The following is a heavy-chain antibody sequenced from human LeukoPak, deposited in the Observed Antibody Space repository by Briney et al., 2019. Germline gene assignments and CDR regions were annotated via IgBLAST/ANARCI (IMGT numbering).Heavy chain of an antibody. CDR3: ARYRNALVRESYGPWFDP. J-gene: IGHJ5*02. CDR1: GFTFSSYA. CDR2: ISSSGSYK. Sequence: GGSLRRSCAASGFTFSSYAMSWVRQAPGKGLEWVSYISSSGSYKDYADSVKGRFAISRDNGKNSLFLQMNSLRLEDTAVYYCARYRNALVRESYGPWFDPWGQGPLVSVSS. V-gene: IGHV3-21*05. D-gene: IGHD3-10*01.